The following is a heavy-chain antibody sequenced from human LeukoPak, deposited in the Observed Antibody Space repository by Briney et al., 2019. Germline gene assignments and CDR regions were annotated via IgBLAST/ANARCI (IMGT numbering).Heavy chain of an antibody. CDR1: GGSFSGYY. CDR2: INHSGST. Sequence: SETLSLTCAVYGGSFSGYYWSRIRQPPGKGLEWIGEINHSGSTNYNPSLKSRVTISVDTSKNQFSLKLSSVTAADTAVYYCARVDTASGFDYWGQGTLVTVSS. CDR3: ARVDTASGFDY. V-gene: IGHV4-34*01. D-gene: IGHD5-18*01. J-gene: IGHJ4*02.